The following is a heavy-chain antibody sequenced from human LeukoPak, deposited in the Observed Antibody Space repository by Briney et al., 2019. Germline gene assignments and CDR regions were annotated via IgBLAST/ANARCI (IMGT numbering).Heavy chain of an antibody. Sequence: ASVKVSCKASGCTFTSYYMHWVRQAPGQGLEWMGIINPSGGSTSYAQKFQGRVTMTRDTSTSTVYMELSSLRSEDTAVYYCARDRGYYDSSGYESNDAFDIWGQGTMVTVSS. D-gene: IGHD3-22*01. CDR1: GCTFTSYY. J-gene: IGHJ3*02. V-gene: IGHV1-46*01. CDR2: INPSGGST. CDR3: ARDRGYYDSSGYESNDAFDI.